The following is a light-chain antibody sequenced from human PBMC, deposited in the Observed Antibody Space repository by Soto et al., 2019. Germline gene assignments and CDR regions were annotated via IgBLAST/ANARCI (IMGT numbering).Light chain of an antibody. CDR2: LNSDGSH. CDR1: SGHSSYA. CDR3: QTWGTGIPWV. Sequence: QLVLTQWPSASASLGASVKLTCTLSSGHSSYAIAWHQQQPEKGPRYLMKLNSDGSHSKGDGIPDRFSGSSSGAERYLTISSLQSEDEADYYCQTWGTGIPWVFGGGTKLTVL. V-gene: IGLV4-69*01. J-gene: IGLJ3*02.